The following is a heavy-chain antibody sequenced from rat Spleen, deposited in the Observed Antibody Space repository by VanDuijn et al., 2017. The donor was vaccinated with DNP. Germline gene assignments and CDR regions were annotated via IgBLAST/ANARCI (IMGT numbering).Heavy chain of an antibody. CDR3: ARWYNFFDY. V-gene: IGHV3-1*01. D-gene: IGHD1-5*01. J-gene: IGHJ2*01. Sequence: VQLQESGPGLVKPSQSLSLTCSVTGYSITSNYWGWIRKFPGDKMEWVGHISYSGSTSYNPSLKSRISITRDTSKNQFFLHLNSVTTEDTATYYCARWYNFFDYWGQGVMVTVSS. CDR1: GYSITSNY. CDR2: ISYSGST.